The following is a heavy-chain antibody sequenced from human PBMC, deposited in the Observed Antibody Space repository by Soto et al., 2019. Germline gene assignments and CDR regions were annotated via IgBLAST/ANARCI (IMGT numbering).Heavy chain of an antibody. J-gene: IGHJ6*02. V-gene: IGHV5-51*01. CDR1: GYTFNNYW. CDR3: ARRGRGIGGYYYGMDV. Sequence: PGESLKISCKGSGYTFNNYWIGWVRQMPGKGLEWIGIIYPGKSTTRYSPSFQGQVTISADKSISTAYLQWSSLKASDTAMFYCARRGRGIGGYYYGMDVWGQGTTVTVSS. D-gene: IGHD3-16*01. CDR2: IYPGKSTT.